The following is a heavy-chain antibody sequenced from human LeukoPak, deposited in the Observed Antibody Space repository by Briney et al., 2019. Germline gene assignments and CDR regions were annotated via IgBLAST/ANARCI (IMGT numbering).Heavy chain of an antibody. D-gene: IGHD2-21*02. Sequence: PVRSLRLSCAASGFTFINYGMHWVRQAPGKGLEWVAVFSYDGNNKYYADYVQGQPLLSRDNSKNTLYLQMNSLRAEDTAVYYCAKDQLAYCGADCYSALWGQGTLVPVSS. CDR1: GFTFINYG. CDR2: FSYDGNNK. V-gene: IGHV3-30*18. J-gene: IGHJ4*02. CDR3: AKDQLAYCGADCYSAL.